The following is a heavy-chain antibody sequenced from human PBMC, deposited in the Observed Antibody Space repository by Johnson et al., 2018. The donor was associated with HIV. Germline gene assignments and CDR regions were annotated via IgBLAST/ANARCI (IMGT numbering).Heavy chain of an antibody. CDR2: ISYDGSNK. J-gene: IGHJ3*02. D-gene: IGHD2-2*01. CDR3: ARGRSSTRPSDLGSGAFDI. Sequence: QVLLVESGGGVVQPGRSLRLSCAASGFTFSSYAMHWVRQAPGKGLEWVAVISYDGSNKYYADSVKGRFTISRDNSKNTLYLQMNSLRAEDTAVYYWARGRSSTRPSDLGSGAFDIWGQGTMVTVSS. CDR1: GFTFSSYA. V-gene: IGHV3-30*04.